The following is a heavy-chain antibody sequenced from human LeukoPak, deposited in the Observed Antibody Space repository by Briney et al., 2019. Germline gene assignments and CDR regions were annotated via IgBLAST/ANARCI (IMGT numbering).Heavy chain of an antibody. CDR3: ARDVSSLGATLY. V-gene: IGHV3-23*01. Sequence: GGSLRLSCAASGFTFSSYAMSWVRQAPGKGLEWVSSLSDSGDRTYYADSVKGRFTISRDNSKNTLYLQMNSLRAEDTAVYYCARDVSSLGATLYWGQGTLVTVSS. CDR2: LSDSGDRT. CDR1: GFTFSSYA. D-gene: IGHD1-26*01. J-gene: IGHJ4*02.